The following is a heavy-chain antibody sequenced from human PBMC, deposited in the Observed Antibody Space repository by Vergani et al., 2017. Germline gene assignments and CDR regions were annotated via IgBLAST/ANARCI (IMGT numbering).Heavy chain of an antibody. CDR3: ARDQYPDYDFWSGYYRTINWFDP. D-gene: IGHD3-3*01. J-gene: IGHJ5*02. CDR1: GFTFSSYG. V-gene: IGHV3-30*03. Sequence: QVQLVESGGGVVQPGRSLRLSCAASGFTFSSYGMHWVRQAPGKGLEWVAVISYDGSNKYYADSVKGRFTISRVNSKNTLYLQMNSLRAEDTAVYYCARDQYPDYDFWSGYYRTINWFDPWGQGTLVTVSS. CDR2: ISYDGSNK.